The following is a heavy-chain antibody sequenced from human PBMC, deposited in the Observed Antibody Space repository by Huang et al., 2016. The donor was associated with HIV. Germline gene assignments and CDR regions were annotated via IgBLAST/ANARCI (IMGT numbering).Heavy chain of an antibody. CDR3: AAQWELRGGVDF. CDR1: GFTVSSNY. D-gene: IGHD1-26*01. Sequence: EVQLVESGGGLIQPGGSLRLSCAASGFTVSSNYRSWVRQAPGKVLEWFSVSDSDDSTYFADSVKGRFTISRDNSKNTLYLQMNSLRAEDTAVYYCAAQWELRGGVDFWGQGTLVTVSS. CDR2: SDSDDST. J-gene: IGHJ4*02. V-gene: IGHV3-53*01.